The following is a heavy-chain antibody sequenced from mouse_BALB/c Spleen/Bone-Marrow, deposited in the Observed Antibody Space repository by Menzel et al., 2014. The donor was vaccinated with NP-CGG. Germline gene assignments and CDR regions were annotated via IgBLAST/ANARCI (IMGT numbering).Heavy chain of an antibody. CDR2: INPGGGTT. V-gene: IGHV1S22*01. J-gene: IGHJ3*01. CDR3: TRGYYYGSNFVGFAY. Sequence: LQQSGSELVRPGASVKLSCKASGYTFXSYWMHWVKQRHGQGLEWIGNINPGGGTTNYDEKFKSKSTLTVDTSSSTAYMHLSSLTSEDSAVYYCTRGYYYGSNFVGFAYWGQGTLVTVSA. CDR1: GYTFXSYW. D-gene: IGHD1-1*01.